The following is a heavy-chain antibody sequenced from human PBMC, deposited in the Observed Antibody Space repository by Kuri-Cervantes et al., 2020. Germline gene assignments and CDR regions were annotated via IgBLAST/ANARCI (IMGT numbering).Heavy chain of an antibody. V-gene: IGHV3-23*01. CDR3: ARGPGVGAAGDY. Sequence: GESLKISCAASGFTFSSYAMSWVRQAPGKGLEWVSAISGSGGSTYYADSVKGRFTISRDNSKNTLYLQMNSLRAEDTAVYYCARGPGVGAAGDYWGQGTLVTVSS. D-gene: IGHD6-13*01. CDR1: GFTFSSYA. J-gene: IGHJ4*02. CDR2: ISGSGGST.